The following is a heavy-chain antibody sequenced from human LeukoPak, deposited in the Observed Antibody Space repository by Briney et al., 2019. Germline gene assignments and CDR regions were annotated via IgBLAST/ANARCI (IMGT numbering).Heavy chain of an antibody. V-gene: IGHV3-53*01. Sequence: GGSLRLSCAVSGFTVSGNYMSWVRQAPGKGLEWVSVLYSGGTTYYADSVKGRFTISRDKSKNTLHLQMNSLKAEDTAVYYCAKPTSSLAAAGFDCWGQGTLVTVSS. CDR1: GFTVSGNY. D-gene: IGHD6-13*01. CDR3: AKPTSSLAAAGFDC. J-gene: IGHJ4*02. CDR2: LYSGGTT.